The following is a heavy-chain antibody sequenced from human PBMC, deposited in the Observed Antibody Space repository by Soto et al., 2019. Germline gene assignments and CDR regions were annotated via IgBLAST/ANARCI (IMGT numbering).Heavy chain of an antibody. CDR3: ASRPVMEVAQYGNWFDP. CDR2: IIPFFGTT. Sequence: ASVKVSCKASGGTFSSYPINWVRQAPGQGLEWMGGIIPFFGTTHSAQKFQGRLTITADESTSTTYMELSSLRSEDTAVYYCASRPVMEVAQYGNWFDPWGPGTLVTVSS. V-gene: IGHV1-69*13. D-gene: IGHD2-15*01. CDR1: GGTFSSYP. J-gene: IGHJ5*02.